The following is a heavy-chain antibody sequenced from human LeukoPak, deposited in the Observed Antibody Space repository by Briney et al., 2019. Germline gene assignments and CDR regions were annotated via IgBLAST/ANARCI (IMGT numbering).Heavy chain of an antibody. Sequence: GASVKVSCKASGGTFSSYAISWVRQAPGQGLEWMGGIIPIFGTANYAQKFQGRVTITADESTSTAYMELSSLRSEDTAVYYCARGHLGIAAAVTTYFDYWGQGTLVTVSS. J-gene: IGHJ4*02. CDR2: IIPIFGTA. CDR3: ARGHLGIAAAVTTYFDY. V-gene: IGHV1-69*13. CDR1: GGTFSSYA. D-gene: IGHD6-13*01.